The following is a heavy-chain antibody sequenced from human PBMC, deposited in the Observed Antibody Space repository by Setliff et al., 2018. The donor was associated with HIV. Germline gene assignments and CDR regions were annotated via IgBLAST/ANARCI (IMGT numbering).Heavy chain of an antibody. CDR1: DGSISRTSYY. D-gene: IGHD3-16*01. J-gene: IGHJ5*02. V-gene: IGHV4-39*01. CDR3: AKRTFGSGRLDP. CDR2: VYYSGSA. Sequence: PSETLSLTCTVSDGSISRTSYYWGWIRQPPGRGLEWIGSVYYSGSAYYNASLKSRVTISVDTSKNQFSLNLNSVTATDTAVYYCAKRTFGSGRLDPWGQGTLVTVSS.